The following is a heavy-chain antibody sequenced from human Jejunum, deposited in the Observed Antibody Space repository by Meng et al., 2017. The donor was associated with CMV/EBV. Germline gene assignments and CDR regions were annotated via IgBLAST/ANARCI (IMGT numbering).Heavy chain of an antibody. J-gene: IGHJ4*02. V-gene: IGHV3-23*01. Sequence: SGLTFSNYGMNWVRQAPGKGLEWVSGISGNGGTTYYADSVKGRFTISRDNAKNSLLLQMSNLRAEDTAVYYCVRHLLNRYTNIDYWGQGTLVTVSS. D-gene: IGHD5-18*01. CDR2: ISGNGGTT. CDR1: GLTFSNYG. CDR3: VRHLLNRYTNIDY.